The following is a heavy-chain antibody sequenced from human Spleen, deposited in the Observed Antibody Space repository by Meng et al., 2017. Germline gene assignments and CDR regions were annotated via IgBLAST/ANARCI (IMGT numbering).Heavy chain of an antibody. J-gene: IGHJ1*01. D-gene: IGHD4-23*01. CDR3: AKDERSTVVNPTQYFQH. V-gene: IGHV3-23*01. CDR2: ISGSAAST. Sequence: GESLKISCAASGFTFSNYAMSWVRQAPGKGLEWVSSISGSAASTYYSDSVKGRFTISRDNSKSTLSLQMNSLRAEDTAVYYCAKDERSTVVNPTQYFQHWGQGTLVTVSS. CDR1: GFTFSNYA.